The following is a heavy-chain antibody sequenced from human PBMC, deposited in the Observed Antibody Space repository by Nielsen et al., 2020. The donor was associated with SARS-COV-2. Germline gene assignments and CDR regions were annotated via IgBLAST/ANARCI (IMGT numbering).Heavy chain of an antibody. CDR1: GDSVSSSSAA. CDR3: ARARGAYGDYYYYYYTDV. D-gene: IGHD4-17*01. Sequence: SQTLSLTCAISGDSVSSSSAAWNWIRQSPSRGLEWLGRTYYRSKWYNDYAVSVKSRIIINPDTSKNQFSLHLNSVTTEDTAVYYCARARGAYGDYYYYYYTDVWGKGTTVTVSS. CDR2: TYYRSKWYN. J-gene: IGHJ6*03. V-gene: IGHV6-1*01.